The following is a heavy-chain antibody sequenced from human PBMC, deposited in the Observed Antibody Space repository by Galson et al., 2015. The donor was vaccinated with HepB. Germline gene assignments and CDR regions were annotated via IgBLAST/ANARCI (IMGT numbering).Heavy chain of an antibody. V-gene: IGHV4-34*01. CDR2: INHSGST. J-gene: IGHJ5*02. Sequence: TLSLTCAVYGGSFSGYYWSWIRQPPGKGLEWIGEINHSGSTNYNPSLKSRVTISVDTSKNQFSLKLSSVTAADTAVYYCASGGYCSSTSCSPNWFDPWGQGTLVTVSS. CDR1: GGSFSGYY. D-gene: IGHD2-2*01. CDR3: ASGGYCSSTSCSPNWFDP.